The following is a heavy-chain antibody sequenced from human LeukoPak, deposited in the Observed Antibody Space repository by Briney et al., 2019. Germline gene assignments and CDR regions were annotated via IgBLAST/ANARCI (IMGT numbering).Heavy chain of an antibody. CDR2: IYYSGNT. V-gene: IGHV4-59*01. CDR1: GGSISSYY. J-gene: IGHJ4*02. D-gene: IGHD1-26*01. Sequence: NPSETLSLTCTVSGGSISSYYWSWIRQPPGKGLEWIGYIYYSGNTNYNPSLKSRVTMSVDTSKNQFSLKLSSVTAADTAVYYCARDIVGVTRAFGYWGQGTLATVSS. CDR3: ARDIVGVTRAFGY.